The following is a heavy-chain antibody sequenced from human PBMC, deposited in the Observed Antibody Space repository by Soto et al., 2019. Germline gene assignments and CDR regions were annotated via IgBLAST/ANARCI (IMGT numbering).Heavy chain of an antibody. Sequence: QVQLVQSGSEVKKPGSSVKVSCKASGGTFSSHAISWVRQAPGQGLEWMGCIIPIFGATNYAQKFQGRVTITADESTATAYMELSGLRSEDTAVYYCARAPFYEFWSGYYREKYFDYWGRGSLVSVSS. D-gene: IGHD3-3*01. CDR2: IIPIFGAT. CDR1: GGTFSSHA. J-gene: IGHJ4*02. V-gene: IGHV1-69*12. CDR3: ARAPFYEFWSGYYREKYFDY.